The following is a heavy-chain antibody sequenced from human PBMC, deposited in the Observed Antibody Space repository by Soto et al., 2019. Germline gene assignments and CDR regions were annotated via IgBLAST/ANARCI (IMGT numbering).Heavy chain of an antibody. Sequence: GGSLRLSCAASGFTFSSYAMSWVRQAPGKGLEWVSAISGSGGSTYYADSVKGRFTLSRDNSKNTLYLQMNSLRAEDTAVYYCAKDARYSGYDFNWFDPWGQGTLVTVSS. D-gene: IGHD5-12*01. CDR2: ISGSGGST. CDR1: GFTFSSYA. J-gene: IGHJ5*02. CDR3: AKDARYSGYDFNWFDP. V-gene: IGHV3-23*01.